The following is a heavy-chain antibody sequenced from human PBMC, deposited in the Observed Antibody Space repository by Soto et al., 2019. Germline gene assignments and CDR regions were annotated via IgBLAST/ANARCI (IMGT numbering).Heavy chain of an antibody. CDR3: ARDRATSLRDLFY. CDR2: IWYDGSNK. Sequence: QVQLVESGGGVVQPGRSLRLSCAASGFTFSSYGMHWVRQAPGKGLEWVAVIWYDGSNKYYADSVKGRFTISRDNSKNTLYLQMNGLRAADTAVYYCARDRATSLRDLFYWGQGTLFTVSS. D-gene: IGHD1-26*01. CDR1: GFTFSSYG. J-gene: IGHJ4*02. V-gene: IGHV3-33*01.